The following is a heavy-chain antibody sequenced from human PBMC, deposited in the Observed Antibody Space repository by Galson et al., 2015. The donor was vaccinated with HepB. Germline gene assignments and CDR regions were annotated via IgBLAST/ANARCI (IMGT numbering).Heavy chain of an antibody. D-gene: IGHD1-1*01. Sequence: LSLTCTVSGGSISSGDYYWSWIRQPPGKGLEWIGYIYYSGSTYYSPSLKSRVTLSVDTSKNQFSLKLSSVTAADTAVYYCAGATFRGALPTPFDYWGQGTLVTVSS. V-gene: IGHV4-30-4*01. CDR1: GGSISSGDYY. CDR2: IYYSGST. CDR3: AGATFRGALPTPFDY. J-gene: IGHJ4*02.